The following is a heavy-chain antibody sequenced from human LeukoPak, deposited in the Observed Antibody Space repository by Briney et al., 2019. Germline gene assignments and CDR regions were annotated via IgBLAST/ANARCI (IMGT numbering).Heavy chain of an antibody. CDR1: GFTFSAYW. CDR3: TRVYGSGSYSFDY. Sequence: GGSLRLSCAASGFTFSAYWMTWVRQAPGKGLEWVGFIRSKAYGGTTEYAASVKGRFTISRDDSKSIAYLQMNSLKTEDTAVYYCTRVYGSGSYSFDYWGQGTLVTVSS. CDR2: IRSKAYGGTT. D-gene: IGHD3-10*01. J-gene: IGHJ4*02. V-gene: IGHV3-49*04.